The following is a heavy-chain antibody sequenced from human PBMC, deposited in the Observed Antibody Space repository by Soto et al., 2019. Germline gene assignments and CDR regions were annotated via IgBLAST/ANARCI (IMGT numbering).Heavy chain of an antibody. CDR3: ARDGRFFGASY. J-gene: IGHJ4*02. D-gene: IGHD3-3*01. CDR2: IYYSGST. V-gene: IGHV4-61*01. CDR1: GGSVSSSSYY. Sequence: ASETLSLTCTVSGGSVSSSSYYWSWIRQPPGKGLEWIGYIYYSGSTNYNPSLKSRVTISVDTSKNQFSLKLSSVTAADTAVYYCARDGRFFGASYWGQGTQVTVSS.